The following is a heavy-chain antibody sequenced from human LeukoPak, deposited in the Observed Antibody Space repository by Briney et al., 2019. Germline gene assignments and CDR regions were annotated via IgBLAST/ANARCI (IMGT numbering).Heavy chain of an antibody. CDR1: GASFSSGGYY. CDR2: IYHSGGT. CDR3: ARVARSGYPIGAFDI. V-gene: IGHV4-31*03. Sequence: SETLSLTCTVSGASFSSGGYYWNWIRQHSGKGLEWIGYIYHSGGTYYNPSLKSRVTISVDRSKNQFSLRLSSVTAADTAVYYCARVARSGYPIGAFDIWGQGTMVTVSS. D-gene: IGHD5-12*01. J-gene: IGHJ3*02.